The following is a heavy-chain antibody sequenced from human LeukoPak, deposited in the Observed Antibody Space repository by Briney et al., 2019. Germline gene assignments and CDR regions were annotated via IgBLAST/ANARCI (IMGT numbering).Heavy chain of an antibody. CDR2: MSGSGGST. CDR3: AKQMWMGELLRPHFDY. D-gene: IGHD1-26*01. CDR1: GFTFSSYA. J-gene: IGHJ4*02. Sequence: GGSLRLSCAASGFTFSSYAMSWVRQAPGKGLEWVSAMSGSGGSTYYADSVKGRFTVSRDNSKNTVYVQMNSLRAEDTAVYYCAKQMWMGELLRPHFDYWGQGTLVTVSS. V-gene: IGHV3-23*01.